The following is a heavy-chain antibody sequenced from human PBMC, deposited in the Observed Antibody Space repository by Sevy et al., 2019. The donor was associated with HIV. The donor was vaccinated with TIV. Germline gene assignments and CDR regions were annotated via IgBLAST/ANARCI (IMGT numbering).Heavy chain of an antibody. J-gene: IGHJ4*02. D-gene: IGHD2-15*01. CDR1: GYTFTRYW. CDR2: IYPGDSHT. V-gene: IGHV5-51*01. Sequence: GESLKISCQASGYTFTRYWIGWVRQLPGKGLGWMGIIYPGDSHTLYSPSFQGQVTISADKSITTAYLQWNSLTASDTAMFYCATLAGNCNTTHCSSHGYFDNWGQGTLVTVSS. CDR3: ATLAGNCNTTHCSSHGYFDN.